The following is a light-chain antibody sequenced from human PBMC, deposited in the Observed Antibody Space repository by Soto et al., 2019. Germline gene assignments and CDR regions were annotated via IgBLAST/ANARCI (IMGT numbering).Light chain of an antibody. J-gene: IGKJ5*01. CDR3: QQRSDWFT. CDR1: QSVSNF. V-gene: IGKV3-11*01. Sequence: EIVLTHSLGTLSFSPGEIATLSCRASQSVSNFLAWYQQKPGQAPRLLIYDASNRATGIPVRFSGSGSGTDFTLTISSLEPEDFGLYYCQQRSDWFTFGQGTRLEIK. CDR2: DAS.